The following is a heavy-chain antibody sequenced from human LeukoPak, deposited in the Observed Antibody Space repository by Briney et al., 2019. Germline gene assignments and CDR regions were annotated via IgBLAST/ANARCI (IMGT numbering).Heavy chain of an antibody. CDR3: ARDRYGVIDY. CDR1: GFTFSSYA. Sequence: GGSLRLSCAASGFTFSSYAMSWVRQAPGKGLEWVSGISGIGAGTYYADSVKGRFTISRDNAKNTLYLQMNSLRAEDTAVYYCARDRYGVIDYWGQGTLVTVSS. V-gene: IGHV3-23*01. CDR2: ISGIGAGT. J-gene: IGHJ4*02. D-gene: IGHD3-3*01.